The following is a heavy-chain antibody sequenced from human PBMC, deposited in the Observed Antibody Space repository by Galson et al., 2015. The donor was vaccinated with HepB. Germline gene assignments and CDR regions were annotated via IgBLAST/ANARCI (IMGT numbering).Heavy chain of an antibody. CDR2: LSGAHGSK. J-gene: IGHJ3*02. CDR3: AKQGGYDFWGGHANAFDI. D-gene: IGHD3-3*01. V-gene: IGHV3-23*01. CDR1: GFTYSTYS. Sequence: SLRLSCAASGFTYSTYSMHWVRQAPGKGLEWVSGLSGAHGSKYYADSVKGRFSVSRDNSKSTLSLQMNSLRDDDTAVYYCAKQGGYDFWGGHANAFDIWGQGTMVIVSS.